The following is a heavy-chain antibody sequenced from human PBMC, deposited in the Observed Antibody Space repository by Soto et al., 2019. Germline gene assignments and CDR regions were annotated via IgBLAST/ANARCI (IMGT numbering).Heavy chain of an antibody. CDR2: ICPGDSNR. V-gene: IGHV5-51*01. CDR3: ARGVHYDSSGYYYFY. Sequence: GESLKISCASFGYSFNSYCIGWVRQMPGKGLEWMAMICPGDSNRRYSPSFQGQVTVSADKSISTAYLQWSSLKASDTAVYYCARGVHYDSSGYYYFYWGQGTLVTVSS. J-gene: IGHJ4*02. CDR1: GYSFNSYC. D-gene: IGHD3-22*01.